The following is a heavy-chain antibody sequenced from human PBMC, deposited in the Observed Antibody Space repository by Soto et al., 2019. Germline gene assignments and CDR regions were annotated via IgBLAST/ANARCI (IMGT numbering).Heavy chain of an antibody. CDR3: ASGGGYYDFWSGYYLRGMDV. Sequence: SETLSLTCAVYGGSFSGYYWSWIRQPPGKGLEWIGEINHSGSTNYNPSLKSRVTISVDTSKNQFSLKLSSVTAADTAVYYCASGGGYYDFWSGYYLRGMDVWGQGTTVTVSS. CDR1: GGSFSGYY. D-gene: IGHD3-3*01. V-gene: IGHV4-34*01. J-gene: IGHJ6*02. CDR2: INHSGST.